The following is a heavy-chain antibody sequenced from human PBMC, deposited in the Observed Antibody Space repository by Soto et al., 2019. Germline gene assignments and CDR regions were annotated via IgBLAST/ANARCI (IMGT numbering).Heavy chain of an antibody. J-gene: IGHJ5*01. CDR3: ARAAHCGGGTCYSGLDWFDS. CDR1: GGSINNGTYF. CDR2: IYYRGST. V-gene: IGHV4-31*03. D-gene: IGHD2-15*01. Sequence: PSETLSLTCTVSGGSINNGTYFWSWIRQHPGKGLEWIGYIYYRGSTYYNPSLKSRVIISIDTSNNQFSLRLSSVTAADTAVYYCARAAHCGGGTCYSGLDWFDSWGQGTLVTASS.